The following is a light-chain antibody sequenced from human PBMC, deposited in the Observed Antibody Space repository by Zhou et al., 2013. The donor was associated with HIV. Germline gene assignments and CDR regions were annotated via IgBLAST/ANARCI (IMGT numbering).Light chain of an antibody. CDR1: QSLVRSNGDTY. CDR2: KVS. Sequence: DAVMTQSPLSLPVTPGQPASISCRSSQSLVRSNGDTYLNWFQQRPGQSPRRLIYKVSNRDSGVPDRFSGTGSGTDFTLNISRVEADDVAIYYCNDVGTHVGP. CDR3: NDVGTH. J-gene: IGKJ3*01. V-gene: IGKV2-30*02.